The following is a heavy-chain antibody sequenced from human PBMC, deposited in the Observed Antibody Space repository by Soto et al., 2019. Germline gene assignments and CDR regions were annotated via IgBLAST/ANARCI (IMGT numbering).Heavy chain of an antibody. J-gene: IGHJ1*01. Sequence: ASVKVSCKASGYTFTNYAMNWVRQAPGQRLEWMGWINAGTGNTKYSQNFQDRVTITSDTSASTAFMELSSLRSEDTAVYYCTRAPYSSSPGNYFQHWGQGTVVTVS. CDR2: INAGTGNT. V-gene: IGHV1-3*01. CDR1: GYTFTNYA. D-gene: IGHD6-13*01. CDR3: TRAPYSSSPGNYFQH.